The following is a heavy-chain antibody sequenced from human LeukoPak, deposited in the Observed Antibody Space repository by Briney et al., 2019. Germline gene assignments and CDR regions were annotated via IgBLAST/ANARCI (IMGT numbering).Heavy chain of an antibody. Sequence: GGSLRLSCAASGFTFSSYWMHWVRQAPGKGLVWVSRINSDGSTTSYADSVKGRFTISRDNSKNTLYLQMNSLRAEDTAVYYCARVGTYYYDSSGYYLPFGAFDIWGQGTMVTVSS. J-gene: IGHJ3*02. D-gene: IGHD3-22*01. CDR3: ARVGTYYYDSSGYYLPFGAFDI. V-gene: IGHV3-74*01. CDR2: INSDGSTT. CDR1: GFTFSSYW.